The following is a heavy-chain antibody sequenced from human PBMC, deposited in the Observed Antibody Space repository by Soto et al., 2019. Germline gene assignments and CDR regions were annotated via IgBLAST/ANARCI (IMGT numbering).Heavy chain of an antibody. J-gene: IGHJ4*02. CDR2: ISGSGGST. CDR1: GFTFSSYA. Sequence: GGSLRLSCAASGFTFSSYAMSWVRQAPGKGLEWVSAISGSGGSTYYADSVKGRFTISRDNSKNTLYLQMNSLRAEDTAVYYCAKDNQPLRDFWSGYFGYWGQGTLVTVSS. D-gene: IGHD3-3*01. CDR3: AKDNQPLRDFWSGYFGY. V-gene: IGHV3-23*01.